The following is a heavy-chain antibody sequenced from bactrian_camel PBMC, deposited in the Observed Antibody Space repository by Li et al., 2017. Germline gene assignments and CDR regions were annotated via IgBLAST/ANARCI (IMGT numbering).Heavy chain of an antibody. CDR1: TYC. D-gene: IGHD2*01. V-gene: IGHV3S55*01. J-gene: IGHJ4*01. CDR2: MREDGRT. CDR3: AADPRGGGYWYAAGRYTY. Sequence: QVQLVESGGGAVEAGGSLKLSCSVRYTYCLGWFRQSPGKEREGVAGMREDGRTMYAESAKGRFTISRDNTENILYLQMNSLKPDDTAMYYCAADPRGGGYWYAAGRYTYWGHGTQVTVS.